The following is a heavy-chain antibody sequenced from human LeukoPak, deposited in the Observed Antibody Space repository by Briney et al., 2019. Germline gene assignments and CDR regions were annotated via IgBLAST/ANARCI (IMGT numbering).Heavy chain of an antibody. J-gene: IGHJ4*02. V-gene: IGHV3-7*01. CDR2: IKQDGGEK. D-gene: IGHD2-2*01. CDR1: GFTFSTCW. CDR3: ARNAFVDCSSTSCYYDY. Sequence: PGGSLRLSCAASGFTFSTCWMSWVRQAPGKGLEWVANIKQDGGEKYYVDSVQGRFTISRDNAKSSLYLQMNSLRAEDTAVYYCARNAFVDCSSTSCYYDYWGQGTLVTVSS.